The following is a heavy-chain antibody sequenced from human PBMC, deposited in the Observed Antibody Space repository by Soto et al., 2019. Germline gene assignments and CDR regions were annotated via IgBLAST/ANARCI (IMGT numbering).Heavy chain of an antibody. D-gene: IGHD2-2*01. J-gene: IGHJ6*02. CDR1: GFTFSSYW. CDR3: ARDPGVVVVPAATGYYYYYYGMDV. V-gene: IGHV3-7*03. CDR2: IKQDGSEK. Sequence: GGSLRLSCAASGFTFSSYWMSWVRQAPGKGLEWVANIKQDGSEKYYVDSVKGRFTISRDNAKNSLYLQMNSLRAEDTAVYYCARDPGVVVVPAATGYYYYYYGMDVWGQGTTVTVSS.